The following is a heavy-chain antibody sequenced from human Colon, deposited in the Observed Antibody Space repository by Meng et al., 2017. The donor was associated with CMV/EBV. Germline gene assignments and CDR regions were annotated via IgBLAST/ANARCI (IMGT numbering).Heavy chain of an antibody. CDR3: ARQTSSSSYDH. CDR1: GYTFSSYG. D-gene: IGHD2-2*01. CDR2: IYAGGFSA. J-gene: IGHJ5*02. Sequence: GGSLRLSCSGSGYTFSSYGVTWVRQAPGRGLEWVSIIYAGGFSARYADSVKGRFTISRNNSANTVYLQMKSLRADDTAVYYCARQTSSSSYDHWGQGTLVTVSS. V-gene: IGHV3-23*03.